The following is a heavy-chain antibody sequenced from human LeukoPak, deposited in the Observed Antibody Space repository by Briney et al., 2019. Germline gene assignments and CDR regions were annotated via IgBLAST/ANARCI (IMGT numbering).Heavy chain of an antibody. D-gene: IGHD6-19*01. CDR1: GFTFSSYA. J-gene: IGHJ4*02. Sequence: GGSLRLSCAASGFTFSSYAMSWVRQAPGKGLEWVSAISGSGGSIYYADSVKDRFTISRENSKNTLYLQMNSLRAEDTAVYYCAKHYSSGWYFDYWGQGTLVTVSS. CDR3: AKHYSSGWYFDY. CDR2: ISGSGGSI. V-gene: IGHV3-23*01.